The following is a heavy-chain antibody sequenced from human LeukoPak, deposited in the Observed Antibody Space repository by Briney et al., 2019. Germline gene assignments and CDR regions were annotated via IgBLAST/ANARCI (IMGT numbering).Heavy chain of an antibody. CDR1: GFTFSSYW. V-gene: IGHV3-7*01. CDR3: AREAGRGFYY. J-gene: IGHJ4*02. CDR2: IKQDGSEK. Sequence: PGGSLGLSCAASGFTFSSYWMSWVRQARGKGLEWVANIKQDGSEKYYVNSVKGRFTNSRDNAKNSLYLQMNSLRAEDTAVYYCAREAGRGFYYWGQGTLVTVSS. D-gene: IGHD1-26*01.